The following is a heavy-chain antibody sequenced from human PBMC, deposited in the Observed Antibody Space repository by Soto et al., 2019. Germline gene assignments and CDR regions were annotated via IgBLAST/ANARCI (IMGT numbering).Heavy chain of an antibody. CDR1: GFTFSSYA. CDR2: ISYDGSNK. CDR3: ASTMDV. Sequence: QVQLVESGGGVVQPGRSLRLSCAASGFTFSSYAMHWVRQAPGKGLEWVAVISYDGSNKYYADSVKGRFTIARDNSKNPRDLQLNSLRDEDTAVYYCASTMDVWGQGTTVTVSS. J-gene: IGHJ6*02. V-gene: IGHV3-30-3*01.